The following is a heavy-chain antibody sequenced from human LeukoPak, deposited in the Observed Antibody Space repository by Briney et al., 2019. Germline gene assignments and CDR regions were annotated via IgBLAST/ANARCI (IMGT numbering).Heavy chain of an antibody. V-gene: IGHV3-30*18. Sequence: GRSLRLSCAASGFTFSSHGMHWVRQAPGKGLEWVAVISYDGSDKYYADSVKGRFTISRDNSKNTLYLQMNSLRAEDTAVYYCAKRRTVDTAMVTHYYGMDVWGQGTTVTVPS. CDR1: GFTFSSHG. CDR2: ISYDGSDK. D-gene: IGHD5-18*01. CDR3: AKRRTVDTAMVTHYYGMDV. J-gene: IGHJ6*02.